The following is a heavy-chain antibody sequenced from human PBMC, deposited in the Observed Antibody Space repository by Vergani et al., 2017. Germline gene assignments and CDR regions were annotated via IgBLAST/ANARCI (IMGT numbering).Heavy chain of an antibody. Sequence: EVQLLESGGGLVQPGGSLRLSCAASGFTFSSYAMSWVRQAPGKGLEWVSAISGSGGSTYYADSVKGRFTIARGNSKNTLYLQMNSRRAEDTAVYYCAKTGGSYYYYYCGMDVWGQGTTVTVSS. D-gene: IGHD3-10*01. V-gene: IGHV3-23*01. CDR2: ISGSGGST. CDR1: GFTFSSYA. CDR3: AKTGGSYYYYYCGMDV. J-gene: IGHJ6*02.